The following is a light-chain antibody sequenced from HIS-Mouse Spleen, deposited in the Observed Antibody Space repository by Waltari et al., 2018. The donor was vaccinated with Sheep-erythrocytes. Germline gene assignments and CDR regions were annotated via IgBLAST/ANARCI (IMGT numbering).Light chain of an antibody. CDR2: GNS. Sequence: CTGSSSNIGAGYDVHWYQQLPGTAPKLLIYGNSNRPSGVPDRFPGSKSGTAAPLAITGLQAEDEADYYCQSYDSSLSGSVFGGGTKLTVL. J-gene: IGLJ2*01. V-gene: IGLV1-40*01. CDR1: SSNIGAGYD. CDR3: QSYDSSLSGSV.